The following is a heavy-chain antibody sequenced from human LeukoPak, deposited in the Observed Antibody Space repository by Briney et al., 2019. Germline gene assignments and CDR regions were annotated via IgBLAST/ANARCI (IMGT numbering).Heavy chain of an antibody. J-gene: IGHJ4*02. CDR1: GFTFSDYY. D-gene: IGHD3-10*01. V-gene: IGHV3-11*01. Sequence: GGSLRLSCAASGFTFSDYYMSSIRQAPGKGLEWVSYIRSSGSTIYYADSVKGRFTISRDNAKNSLYLQMNSLRAEDTAVYYCARDRGRMVRGVTDYWGQGTLVTVSS. CDR2: IRSSGSTI. CDR3: ARDRGRMVRGVTDY.